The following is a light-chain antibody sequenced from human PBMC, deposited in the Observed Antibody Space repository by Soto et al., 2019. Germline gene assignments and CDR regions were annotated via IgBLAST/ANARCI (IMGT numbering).Light chain of an antibody. CDR3: VSFAGGTYV. CDR1: SSDFDFYNY. V-gene: IGLV2-14*01. J-gene: IGLJ1*01. Sequence: QSVLTQPASVSGSPGQSITISCTGTSSDFDFYNYVSWYQHHPGKAPKLMIYEVSNRPSGVSYRFSGSKSGNTASLTISGLQAEDEADYYCVSFAGGTYVFGTGTKLTVL. CDR2: EVS.